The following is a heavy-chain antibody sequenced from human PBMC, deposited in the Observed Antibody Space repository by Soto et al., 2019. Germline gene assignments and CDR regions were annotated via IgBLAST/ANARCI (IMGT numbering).Heavy chain of an antibody. CDR3: ARDSCSGGSCYWHYLDY. D-gene: IGHD2-15*01. J-gene: IGHJ4*02. V-gene: IGHV3-33*01. Sequence: QVQLVESGGGVVQPGRSLRLSCAASGFTFSSYGMHWVRQAPGKGLEWVAVIWYDGSNKDYADSVKGRFTISRDNSKNTLYLQMNSQRAEDTAVYYCARDSCSGGSCYWHYLDYWGQGTLVTVSS. CDR1: GFTFSSYG. CDR2: IWYDGSNK.